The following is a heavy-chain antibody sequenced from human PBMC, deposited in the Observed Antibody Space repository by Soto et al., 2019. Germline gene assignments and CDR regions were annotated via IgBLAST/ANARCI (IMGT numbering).Heavy chain of an antibody. J-gene: IGHJ4*02. Sequence: GGSLRLSCAASGFTFSSYWMHWVRQAPGKGLVWVSRINSDGSSTSYADSVKGRFTISGDNAKNTLYLQMNSLRAEDTAVYYCARGLMVRGVIIDYWGQGTLVTVSS. CDR2: INSDGSST. CDR1: GFTFSSYW. CDR3: ARGLMVRGVIIDY. V-gene: IGHV3-74*01. D-gene: IGHD3-10*01.